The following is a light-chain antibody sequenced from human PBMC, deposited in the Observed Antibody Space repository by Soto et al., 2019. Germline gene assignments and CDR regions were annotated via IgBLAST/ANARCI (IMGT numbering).Light chain of an antibody. CDR1: RYNIGRNS. J-gene: IGLJ2*01. CDR3: GTWDSSLSAGV. Sequence: QSVLTQPPSVSAAPGQRVTISCSGSRYNIGRNSVSWYQQLPGTAPKLLIDDNDERPSGIPDRFSGSKSGSSVTLAITGLQSGDEADYYCGTWDSSLSAGVFGGGTKLTVL. CDR2: DND. V-gene: IGLV1-51*01.